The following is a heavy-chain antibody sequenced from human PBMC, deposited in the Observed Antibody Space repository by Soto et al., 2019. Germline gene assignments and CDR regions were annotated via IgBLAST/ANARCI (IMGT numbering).Heavy chain of an antibody. CDR2: ISGSGGST. Sequence: HPGGSLRLSCAASGFTFSSYAMSWVRQAPGKGLEWVSAISGSGGSTYYADSVKGRFTISRDNSKNTLYLQMNSLRAEDTAVYYCAKWDYYDSSGYPDYWGQGTLVTVSS. D-gene: IGHD3-22*01. CDR1: GFTFSSYA. V-gene: IGHV3-23*01. J-gene: IGHJ4*02. CDR3: AKWDYYDSSGYPDY.